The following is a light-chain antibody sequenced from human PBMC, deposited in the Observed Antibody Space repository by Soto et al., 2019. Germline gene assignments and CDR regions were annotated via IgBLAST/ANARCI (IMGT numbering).Light chain of an antibody. CDR3: QQSHSTPWT. J-gene: IGKJ1*01. Sequence: DILMTQSPSSLSASVGDRVTITCRASQTITTYLNWYQQKPGKAPQLLIYGASSLQSGVPSRFTGSGSRTDFTLTISSLQPEDFATYHCQQSHSTPWTFGQGTKVEIK. V-gene: IGKV1-39*01. CDR2: GAS. CDR1: QTITTY.